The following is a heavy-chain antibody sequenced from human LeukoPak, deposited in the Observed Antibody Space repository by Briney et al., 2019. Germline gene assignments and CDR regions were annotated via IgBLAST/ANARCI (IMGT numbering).Heavy chain of an antibody. CDR3: ARDSYMRYGDYQTDWFDP. D-gene: IGHD4-17*01. CDR1: VYTFTSYA. CDR2: INAGNGNT. V-gene: IGHV1-3*01. J-gene: IGHJ5*02. Sequence: ASVKVSCKASVYTFTSYAMHWVRQAPGQRLEWMGWINAGNGNTKYSQKFQGRVTITRDTSASTAYMELSSLRSEDTAVYYCARDSYMRYGDYQTDWFDPWGQGTLVTVSS.